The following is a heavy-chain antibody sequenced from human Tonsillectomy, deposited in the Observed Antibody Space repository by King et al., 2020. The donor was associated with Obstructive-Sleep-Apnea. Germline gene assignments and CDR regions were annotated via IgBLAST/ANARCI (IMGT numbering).Heavy chain of an antibody. V-gene: IGHV7-4-1*02. Sequence: QLVQSGSELKKPGASVKISCKASGYTFSTYAINWVRQAPGQGLEGMGWINTDTGDPTYAQGFTGRFVFSLDTSVSSTYLQINSLKPEDTAMYYCARDLGTTVTTSYWGQGTLVTVSS. J-gene: IGHJ4*02. CDR2: INTDTGDP. CDR3: ARDLGTTVTTSY. CDR1: GYTFSTYA. D-gene: IGHD4-17*01.